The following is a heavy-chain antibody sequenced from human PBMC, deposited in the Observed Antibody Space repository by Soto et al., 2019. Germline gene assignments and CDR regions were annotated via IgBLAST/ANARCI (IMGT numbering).Heavy chain of an antibody. CDR3: ARVVDSGLGAYNWFDP. CDR1: WDYIATAGDY. CDR2: IYGSGHT. D-gene: IGHD5-12*01. V-gene: IGHV4-61*02. Sequence: SETLSLTCTVSWDYIATAGDYWTWIRQPAGKGMEWIGRIYGSGHTMYSPSLPNRVTLSVDTTKNRFSLELTSVTAADTAVYYCARVVDSGLGAYNWFDPWGQGIMVTVYS. J-gene: IGHJ5*02.